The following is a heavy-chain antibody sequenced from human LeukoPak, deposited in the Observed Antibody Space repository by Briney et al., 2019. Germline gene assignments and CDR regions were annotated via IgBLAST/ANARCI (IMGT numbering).Heavy chain of an antibody. CDR1: GFTFSSYW. D-gene: IGHD3-9*01. Sequence: GGSLRLSCAASGFTFSSYWMHWVRQAPGKGLEWVSRINSAGGSTTYADSVKGRFTISSDNAKNTMYLQMSSLRADDSAVYYCGRGGLTGQMAAFDYWGQGALVTVST. CDR2: INSAGGST. J-gene: IGHJ4*02. V-gene: IGHV3-74*01. CDR3: GRGGLTGQMAAFDY.